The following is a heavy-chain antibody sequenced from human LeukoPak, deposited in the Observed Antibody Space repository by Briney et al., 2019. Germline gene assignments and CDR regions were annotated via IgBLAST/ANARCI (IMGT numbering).Heavy chain of an antibody. D-gene: IGHD6-13*01. J-gene: IGHJ5*02. CDR1: GDSISSSSYY. CDR2: IYYSGST. CDR3: ATDKGPYSGSWYPNWFDP. Sequence: SETLSLTCTVSGDSISSSSYYWGWIRQPPGKGLGWIGSIYYSGSTYYNPSLKSRVTISVDTSKNQFSLKLSSVTAADTAKYYCATDKGPYSGSWYPNWFDPWGQGTLVTVSS. V-gene: IGHV4-39*07.